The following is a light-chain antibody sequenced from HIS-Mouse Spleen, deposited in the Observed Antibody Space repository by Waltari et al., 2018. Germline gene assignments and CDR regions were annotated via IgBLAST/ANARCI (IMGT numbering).Light chain of an antibody. Sequence: SSELTPDPAVSVALGQTVRITCQGDSLRSYYASWYQQKPGQAPVLVIYGKNNRPPGIPDRFSGSRSGKTASLTITGAQAEEEADYYCNARDSSGNHVVFGGGTKLTV. CDR1: SLRSYY. CDR3: NARDSSGNHVV. V-gene: IGLV3-19*01. J-gene: IGLJ2*01. CDR2: GKN.